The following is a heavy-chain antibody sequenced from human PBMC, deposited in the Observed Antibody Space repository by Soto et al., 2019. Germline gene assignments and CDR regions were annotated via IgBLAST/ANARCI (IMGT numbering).Heavy chain of an antibody. CDR3: ARDAYSSSSIGYYYGMDV. CDR2: TYYRSKWYN. V-gene: IGHV6-1*01. J-gene: IGHJ6*02. D-gene: IGHD6-6*01. Sequence: QCLSLTCGVSGGGGSRNWAAGDWIRQSPSRGLEWLGRTYYRSKWYNDYAVSVKSRITINPDTSKNQFSLQLNSVTPEDTAVYYCARDAYSSSSIGYYYGMDVWGQGTTVTVSS. CDR1: GGGGSRNWAA.